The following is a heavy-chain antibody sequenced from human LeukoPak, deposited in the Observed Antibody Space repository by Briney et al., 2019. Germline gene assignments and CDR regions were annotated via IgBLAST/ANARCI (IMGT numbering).Heavy chain of an antibody. Sequence: PSETLSLTCTVSGGSISSYYWSWIRQPPGKGLEWTGYIYYSGSTNYNPSLKSRVTISVDTSKNQFSLKLSSVTAADAAVYYCARVDGYQLLQWGQGTLVTVSS. CDR3: ARVDGYQLLQ. V-gene: IGHV4-59*01. J-gene: IGHJ4*02. CDR2: IYYSGST. D-gene: IGHD2-2*01. CDR1: GGSISSYY.